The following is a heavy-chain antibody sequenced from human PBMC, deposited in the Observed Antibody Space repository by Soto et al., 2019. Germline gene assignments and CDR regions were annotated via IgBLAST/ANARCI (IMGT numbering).Heavy chain of an antibody. CDR2: ISGTGGST. CDR3: AKDRLGGNFDY. Sequence: GGSLRLSCAASGFTFSSYAMSGVRQAPGKGLEWVATISGTGGSTYYADSVKGRFTISRDNSKNTLYLQMNSLRVEDTAVYYCAKDRLGGNFDYWGQGTQVTVSS. CDR1: GFTFSSYA. J-gene: IGHJ4*02. V-gene: IGHV3-23*01.